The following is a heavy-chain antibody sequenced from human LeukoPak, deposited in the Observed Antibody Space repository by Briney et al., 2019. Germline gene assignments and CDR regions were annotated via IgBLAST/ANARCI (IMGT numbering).Heavy chain of an antibody. Sequence: ASVKVSCKASGGTFSSYAISWVRQAPGQGLEWMGGIIPIFGTANYAQKFQGRVTITADESTSTAYMELSSLRSEDTAVYYCARDRDYNWNYRDAFDIWGQGTMVTVSS. CDR2: IIPIFGTA. CDR3: ARDRDYNWNYRDAFDI. CDR1: GGTFSSYA. V-gene: IGHV1-69*13. J-gene: IGHJ3*02. D-gene: IGHD1-7*01.